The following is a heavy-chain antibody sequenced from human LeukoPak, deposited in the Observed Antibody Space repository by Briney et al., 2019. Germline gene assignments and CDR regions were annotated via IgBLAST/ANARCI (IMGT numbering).Heavy chain of an antibody. Sequence: GASVKVSRKASGYTFTSYYMHWVRQAPGQGLEWMGIINPSGGSTSYAQKFQGRVTMTRDTSTSTVYMELSSLRSEDTAVYYCARSGTAMVPWYWGQGTLVTVSS. V-gene: IGHV1-46*01. CDR2: INPSGGST. D-gene: IGHD5-18*01. CDR3: ARSGTAMVPWY. J-gene: IGHJ4*02. CDR1: GYTFTSYY.